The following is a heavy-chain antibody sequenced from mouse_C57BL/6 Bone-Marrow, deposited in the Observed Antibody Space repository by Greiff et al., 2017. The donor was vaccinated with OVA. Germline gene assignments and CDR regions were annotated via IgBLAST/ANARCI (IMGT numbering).Heavy chain of an antibody. V-gene: IGHV1-54*01. CDR3: ARCGSSTYYAMDY. Sequence: VQLVESGAELVRPGTSVKVSCKASGYAFTNYLIEWVKQRPGQGLEWIGVINPGSGGTNHNEKFKGKATLTADKSSSTAYMQLSSLTSEDSAVYFCARCGSSTYYAMDYWGQGTSVTVSS. CDR2: INPGSGGT. J-gene: IGHJ4*01. D-gene: IGHD1-1*01. CDR1: GYAFTNYL.